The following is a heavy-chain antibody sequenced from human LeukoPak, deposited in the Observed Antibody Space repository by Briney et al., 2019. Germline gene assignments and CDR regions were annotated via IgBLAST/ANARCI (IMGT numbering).Heavy chain of an antibody. CDR3: AKDGGYSYGFDY. V-gene: IGHV3-30*18. Sequence: GGSLRLSCAASGFTFSSYGMHWVRQAPGKGLEWVAVISYDGSNKYYADSVKGRFTISRDNSKNTLYLQMNSLRAEDTAVYYCAKDGGYSYGFDYWGQGTLVTVSS. CDR1: GFTFSSYG. CDR2: ISYDGSNK. J-gene: IGHJ4*02. D-gene: IGHD5-18*01.